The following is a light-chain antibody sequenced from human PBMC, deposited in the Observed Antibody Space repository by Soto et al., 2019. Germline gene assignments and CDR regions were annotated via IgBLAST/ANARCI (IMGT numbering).Light chain of an antibody. Sequence: DIVMTQSPDSLAVSLGERATVSCKSSQSLLYSSNNKTYLAWYQQKTGQPPRLLIHWASSRESGVPDRFSGSGSGTDFTLTITRLLAEDVAVYYCQEYCIPPWKFGQGTKVEVK. CDR1: QSLLYSSNNKTY. J-gene: IGKJ1*01. CDR2: WAS. CDR3: QEYCIPPWK. V-gene: IGKV4-1*01.